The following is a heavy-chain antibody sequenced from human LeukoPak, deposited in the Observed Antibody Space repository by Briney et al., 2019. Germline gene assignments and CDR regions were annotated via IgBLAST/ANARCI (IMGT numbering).Heavy chain of an antibody. CDR1: GYTFTNYY. CDR2: INPASAGA. V-gene: IGHV1-2*02. J-gene: IGHJ4*02. D-gene: IGHD1-26*01. Sequence: ASVTVSCKPSGYTFTNYYIHWVRQAPGQGPEWVGWINPASAGAAFAPKFQGRVSMTWDSSITTAFMDLTSLRSNDTAIYYCARQLGNYYRAFDLWGQGTLVTVSS. CDR3: ARQLGNYYRAFDL.